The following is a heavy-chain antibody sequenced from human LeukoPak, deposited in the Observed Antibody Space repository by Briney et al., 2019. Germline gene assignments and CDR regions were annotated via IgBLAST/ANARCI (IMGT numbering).Heavy chain of an antibody. Sequence: GESLKISCEGSGYSFTSYWIAWVRQMPGKGLEWMGIIYPGDSDTRYSPSFQGQVTISADKSISTAYLQWSSLKASDTAMYYCARTILQKPKYYDFWSGYYGWFDPWGQGTLVTVSS. D-gene: IGHD3-3*01. J-gene: IGHJ5*02. CDR1: GYSFTSYW. V-gene: IGHV5-51*01. CDR2: IYPGDSDT. CDR3: ARTILQKPKYYDFWSGYYGWFDP.